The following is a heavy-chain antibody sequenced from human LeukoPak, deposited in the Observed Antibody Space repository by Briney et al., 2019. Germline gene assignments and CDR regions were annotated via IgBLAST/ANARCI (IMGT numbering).Heavy chain of an antibody. CDR2: ISGSGGST. J-gene: IGHJ4*02. V-gene: IGHV3-23*01. CDR3: AKGRLGYCSGGSCYGVY. Sequence: GGSLRLSCAASGFTFSSYAMSWVRQAAGKGLEWVLAISGSGGSTYYADSVKGRFTISRDNSKNTLYLQMNSLRAEDTAVYYCAKGRLGYCSGGSCYGVYWGQGTLVTVSS. D-gene: IGHD2-15*01. CDR1: GFTFSSYA.